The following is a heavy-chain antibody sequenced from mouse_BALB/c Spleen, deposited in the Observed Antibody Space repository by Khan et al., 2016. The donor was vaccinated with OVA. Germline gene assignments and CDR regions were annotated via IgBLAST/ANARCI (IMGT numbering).Heavy chain of an antibody. CDR2: INPNTDNT. CDR3: ASGYDFFAY. J-gene: IGHJ3*01. D-gene: IGHD2-14*01. CDR1: GYSFTAYD. Sequence: VQLQQSGPDLVKTGASVKISCKASGYSFTAYDMNWVKLSHGKSLECIGRINPNTDNTNYNQTFKGKAIFTVDTSYSTAYMQLRSLTSEDSAVSFCASGYDFFAYWGQGTLVTVSA. V-gene: IGHV1-39*01.